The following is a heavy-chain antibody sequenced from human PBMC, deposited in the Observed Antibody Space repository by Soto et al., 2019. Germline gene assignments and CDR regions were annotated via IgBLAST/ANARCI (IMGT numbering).Heavy chain of an antibody. D-gene: IGHD3-16*01. Sequence: GGSLRLSCVASGFTFSSYPYSMNWVRQAPGKGLEWVSFISSSSDTIYYTDSVKGRFTISRDNAKNSVFLQMNSLRAEDTAVYYCARDRSLMIWGQGTLVTVSS. J-gene: IGHJ4*02. CDR3: ARDRSLMI. CDR2: ISSSSDTI. CDR1: GFTFSSYPYS. V-gene: IGHV3-48*01.